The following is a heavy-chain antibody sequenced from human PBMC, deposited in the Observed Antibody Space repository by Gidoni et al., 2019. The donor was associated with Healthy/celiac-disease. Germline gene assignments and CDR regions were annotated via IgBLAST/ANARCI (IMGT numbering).Heavy chain of an antibody. CDR3: ATSPPARGGIAAAGSYYYYYGMDV. J-gene: IGHJ6*02. CDR2: IDPSDSYT. CDR1: GYSFTSYW. Sequence: EVQLVQSGAEGKKPGESLRISCKGSGYSFTSYWISWVRQMPGKGLEGMGRIDPSDSYTNYSPSFQGHVTISADKSISTAYLQWSSLKASDTAMYYCATSPPARGGIAAAGSYYYYYGMDVWGQGTTVTVSS. D-gene: IGHD6-13*01. V-gene: IGHV5-10-1*03.